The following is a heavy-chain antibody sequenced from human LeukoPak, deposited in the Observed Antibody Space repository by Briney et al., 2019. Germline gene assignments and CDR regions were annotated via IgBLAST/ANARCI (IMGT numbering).Heavy chain of an antibody. D-gene: IGHD3-16*01. J-gene: IGHJ1*01. CDR1: GFSVSDYS. V-gene: IGHV3-11*05. CDR2: VMSGRGST. CDR3: ARERRGSYYAFES. Sequence: GGSLRLSCTASGFSVSDYSISWIRQSPGKGPEWISYVMSGRGSTNYADSVKGRFTISRDNAKNSVALQLDGLRADDTAVYFCARERRGSYYAFESWGQGTLVSVSS.